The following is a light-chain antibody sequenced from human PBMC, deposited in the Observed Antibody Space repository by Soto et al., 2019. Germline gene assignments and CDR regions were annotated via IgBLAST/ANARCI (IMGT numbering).Light chain of an antibody. CDR3: QQYKNWPPWT. V-gene: IGKV3-15*01. J-gene: IGKJ1*01. CDR1: QSVSSN. Sequence: EVVLTQSPSTLSVSPGERATLACRASQSVSSNLAWYQQKPGQAPRLLVYGASTRATGIPARFSGSGSWTEFSLTISSLQSEDFAVYYCQQYKNWPPWTFGQGTKVDI. CDR2: GAS.